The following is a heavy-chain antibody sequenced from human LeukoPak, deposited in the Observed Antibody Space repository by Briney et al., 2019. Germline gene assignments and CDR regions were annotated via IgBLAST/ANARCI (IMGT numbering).Heavy chain of an antibody. CDR3: ARGHSSGWYGENWFDP. D-gene: IGHD6-19*01. Sequence: ASVKVSCKASGYTFTSCDINWVRQATGQGLEWMGWMNPNSGNTGYARKFQGRVTMTRNTSISTAYMELSSLRSEDTAVYYCARGHSSGWYGENWFDPWGQGTLVTVSS. CDR2: MNPNSGNT. J-gene: IGHJ5*02. V-gene: IGHV1-8*01. CDR1: GYTFTSCD.